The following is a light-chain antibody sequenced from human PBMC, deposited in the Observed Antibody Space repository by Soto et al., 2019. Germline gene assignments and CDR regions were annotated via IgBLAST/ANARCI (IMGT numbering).Light chain of an antibody. V-gene: IGLV2-14*03. CDR2: DVT. Sequence: QSVLTQPASVSGSPGQSITISCTGTSSDVGGYNFVSWYQQHPGNAPKLIIYDVTSRPSGVSNRFSGSKSGNAASLTIPALQAEDEALYYCNSYTTSGAVVFGGGTKLTVL. CDR3: NSYTTSGAVV. J-gene: IGLJ3*02. CDR1: SSDVGGYNF.